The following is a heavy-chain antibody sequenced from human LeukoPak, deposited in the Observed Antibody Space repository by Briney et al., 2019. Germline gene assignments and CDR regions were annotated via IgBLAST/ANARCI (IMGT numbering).Heavy chain of an antibody. CDR2: IMRTAADVT. Sequence: GGSLRLSCAASGFTFSSYTMNWVRQAPGKGLEWISYIMRTAADVTYYADSVKGRFTISRDNSKNTLYLQMNSLRAEDTAVYYCAKVLAIFGVVDDAFDIWGQGTMVTVSS. D-gene: IGHD3-3*01. J-gene: IGHJ3*02. CDR3: AKVLAIFGVVDDAFDI. V-gene: IGHV3-23*01. CDR1: GFTFSSYT.